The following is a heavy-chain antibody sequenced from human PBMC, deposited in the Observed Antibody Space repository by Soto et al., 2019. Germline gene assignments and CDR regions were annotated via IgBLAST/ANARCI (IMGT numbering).Heavy chain of an antibody. J-gene: IGHJ4*02. D-gene: IGHD6-19*01. CDR2: IYSGGST. Sequence: GGSLRLSCAASGFTVSSNYMSWVRQAPGKGLEWVSVIYSGGSTYYADSVKGRFTISRDNAKNSLYLQMNSLRAEDTAVYYCARILYSSGWYGDCEYWGQGTLVTVSS. CDR3: ARILYSSGWYGDCEY. V-gene: IGHV3-53*01. CDR1: GFTVSSNY.